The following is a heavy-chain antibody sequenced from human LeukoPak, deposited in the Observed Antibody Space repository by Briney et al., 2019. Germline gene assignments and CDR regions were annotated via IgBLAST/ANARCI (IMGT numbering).Heavy chain of an antibody. J-gene: IGHJ5*01. D-gene: IGHD1-26*01. CDR2: INPAGNYV. V-gene: IGHV3-74*01. Sequence: GGSLRLSCAASGFTFSNYWRPWVRQAPGKGLVWVSRINPAGNYVNYADSVKGRFTISRDNAKNTVYLQMNSLRAEDTALFYCVRDWDHFDFDSWGQGTLVTVSS. CDR3: VRDWDHFDFDS. CDR1: GFTFSNYW.